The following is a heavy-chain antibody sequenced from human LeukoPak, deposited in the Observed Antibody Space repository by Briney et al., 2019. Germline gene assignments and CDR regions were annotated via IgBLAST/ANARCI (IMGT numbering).Heavy chain of an antibody. Sequence: PSETLSLTCTVSGGSISSFFWSWIRQPPGKGLEWIGYIYYSGSTNHNPSLKSRVTISVDTSKNQFSLKLSSVTAADTAVYYCARHEDHVNEFDYWGQGTLVTVSS. CDR3: ARHEDHVNEFDY. CDR2: IYYSGST. CDR1: GGSISSFF. J-gene: IGHJ4*02. V-gene: IGHV4-59*08. D-gene: IGHD1-14*01.